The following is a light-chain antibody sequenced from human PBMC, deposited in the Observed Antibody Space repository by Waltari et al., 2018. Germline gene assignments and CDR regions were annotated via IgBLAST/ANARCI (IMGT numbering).Light chain of an antibody. CDR3: QQYNTYSS. J-gene: IGKJ2*03. CDR1: QSISNY. CDR2: KAS. V-gene: IGKV1-5*03. Sequence: DIQQTQSPSTLSASVGVTITVTCRASQSISNYLAWYQQKPGKAPKLLIYKASSSGSGVPSRFSGSGSGTEFTLTISSLQPDDSATYYCQQYNTYSSFGQGSKLEI.